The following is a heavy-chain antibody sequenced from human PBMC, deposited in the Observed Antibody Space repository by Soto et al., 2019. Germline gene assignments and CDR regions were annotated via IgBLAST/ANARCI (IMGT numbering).Heavy chain of an antibody. Sequence: GESLKISCKASGYSFTTYWIGWVRQMPGKGLEWMGIIYPGDSDTKYSPSLQGQVTISADKSFSTAYLQWSSLKASDTAMYYCARQEYSSWSPAFDFWGQGTMVTVS. CDR1: GYSFTTYW. CDR3: ARQEYSSWSPAFDF. J-gene: IGHJ3*01. V-gene: IGHV5-51*01. D-gene: IGHD6-6*01. CDR2: IYPGDSDT.